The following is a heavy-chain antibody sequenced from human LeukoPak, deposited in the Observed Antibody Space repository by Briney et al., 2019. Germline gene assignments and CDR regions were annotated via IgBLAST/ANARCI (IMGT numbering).Heavy chain of an antibody. Sequence: SETLSLTCTVSGRSISNSSYYWGWVRQPPGKGLEWIGSFYYGGNTYYSPSLKSRVTISVDTSKNQFSLKLTSVTAADTAAYCCARHIPTVTDYYFDYWGQGALVTVSS. J-gene: IGHJ4*02. V-gene: IGHV4-39*01. CDR3: ARHIPTVTDYYFDY. CDR2: FYYGGNT. D-gene: IGHD4-17*01. CDR1: GRSISNSSYY.